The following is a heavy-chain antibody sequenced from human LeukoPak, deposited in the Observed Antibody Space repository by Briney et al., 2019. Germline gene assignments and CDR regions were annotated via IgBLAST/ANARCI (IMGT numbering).Heavy chain of an antibody. CDR2: ISYDGSNK. CDR1: GFTFSSYA. V-gene: IGHV3-30-3*01. CDR3: ARDKSGMDV. Sequence: GRSLRLSCAASGFTFSSYAMHWVRQAPGKGLEWVAVISYDGSNKYYADSVKGRFTISRDYSKNTLYLQMNSLRAEDTAVYYCARDKSGMDVWGQGTTVTVSS. J-gene: IGHJ6*02.